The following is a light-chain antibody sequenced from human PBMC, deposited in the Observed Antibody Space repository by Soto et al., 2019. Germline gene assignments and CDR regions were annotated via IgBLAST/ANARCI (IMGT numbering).Light chain of an antibody. CDR3: HQRQSWPRT. CDR1: QYINTR. V-gene: IGKV3-11*01. Sequence: EIVLTQSPATLSSFPVDRVTVSWRASQYINTRLAWYQHRPGQAPRLLIYQTSIRAAGIPARFSASGSGTDFTLTISDVQPEDFALYYCHQRQSWPRTFGQGTKVDIK. CDR2: QTS. J-gene: IGKJ1*01.